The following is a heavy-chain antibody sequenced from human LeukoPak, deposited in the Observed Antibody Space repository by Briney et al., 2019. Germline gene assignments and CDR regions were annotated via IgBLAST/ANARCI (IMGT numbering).Heavy chain of an antibody. J-gene: IGHJ4*02. V-gene: IGHV1-18*01. D-gene: IGHD1-26*01. CDR3: ARDLPYSGRYGDY. Sequence: ASVKVSCKASGYIFSNFGVMWVRQAPGQGLEWLGWISAYNNNANYAQKLQGRLILTTDTSTNTAYMELRSLRSDDTAVYYCARDLPYSGRYGDYWGRGTLVTVSS. CDR1: GYIFSNFG. CDR2: ISAYNNNA.